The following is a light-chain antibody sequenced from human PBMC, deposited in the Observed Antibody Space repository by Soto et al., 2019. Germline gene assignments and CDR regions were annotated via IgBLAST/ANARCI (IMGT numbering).Light chain of an antibody. V-gene: IGKV3-20*01. CDR1: QTMISSS. Sequence: ELVLTQPPGPLYLAPGERPTLCCRASQTMISSSLARHQQSPGHAPRLLIHGASSRATGIPDRFSGSGSGTYFTLTISRLEPDFSALYYYQQYGSSRTFGQGTKVDIK. CDR3: QQYGSSRT. CDR2: GAS. J-gene: IGKJ1*01.